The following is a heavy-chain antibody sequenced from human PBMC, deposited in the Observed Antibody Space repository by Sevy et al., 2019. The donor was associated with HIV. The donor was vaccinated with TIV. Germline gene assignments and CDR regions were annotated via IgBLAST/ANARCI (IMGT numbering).Heavy chain of an antibody. J-gene: IGHJ6*02. Sequence: GGSLRLSCAASGISFNNYGMHWVRRAPGKGLEWLAVISYDGTNQYYAESVKGGLTISKNESKNTLYLQMNRLRVEDTAVYYCAQVGGSKWELFEYYAMHVWGQGTTVTVSS. CDR2: ISYDGTNQ. CDR1: GISFNNYG. V-gene: IGHV3-30*18. D-gene: IGHD1-26*01. CDR3: AQVGGSKWELFEYYAMHV.